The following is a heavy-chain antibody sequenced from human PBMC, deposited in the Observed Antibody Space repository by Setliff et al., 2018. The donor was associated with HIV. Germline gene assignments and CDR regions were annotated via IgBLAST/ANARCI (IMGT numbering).Heavy chain of an antibody. CDR1: GGSISSSSYY. D-gene: IGHD1-26*01. V-gene: IGHV4-39*07. Sequence: SETLSLTCTVSGGSISSSSYYWGWIRQPPGKGLEWIGSIYYSGSTYYNPSLKSRVTMSVDTSKNQFSLKLSSVTAADTAVYYCARDLVGATVGFDYWGQGTLVTVSS. J-gene: IGHJ4*02. CDR2: IYYSGST. CDR3: ARDLVGATVGFDY.